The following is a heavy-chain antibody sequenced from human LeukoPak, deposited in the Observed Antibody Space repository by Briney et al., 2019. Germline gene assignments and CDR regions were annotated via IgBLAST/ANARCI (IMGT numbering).Heavy chain of an antibody. J-gene: IGHJ3*02. V-gene: IGHV3-21*01. CDR1: GFTFSSYS. CDR2: ISSSSSYI. D-gene: IGHD3-22*01. CDR3: ARVHSSGYYNAFDI. Sequence: GGSLRLSCAASGFTFSSYSMNWVRQAPGKGLEWVSPISSSSSYIYYADSVKGRFTISRDNAKNSLYLQMNSLRAEDTAVYYCARVHSSGYYNAFDIWGQGTMVTVSS.